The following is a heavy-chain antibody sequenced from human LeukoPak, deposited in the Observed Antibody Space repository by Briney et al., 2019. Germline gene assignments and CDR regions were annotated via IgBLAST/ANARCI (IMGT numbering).Heavy chain of an antibody. CDR3: ARDGPHYSSSPFDY. Sequence: ASVKVSCKASGYTFTSYGISWVRQAPGQGLEWMGWISAYNGNTNYAQKLQGRVTMTTDTSASTAYMELRSLRSDDTAVYYCARDGPHYSSSPFDYWGQGTLVTVSS. J-gene: IGHJ4*02. CDR2: ISAYNGNT. V-gene: IGHV1-18*01. D-gene: IGHD6-6*01. CDR1: GYTFTSYG.